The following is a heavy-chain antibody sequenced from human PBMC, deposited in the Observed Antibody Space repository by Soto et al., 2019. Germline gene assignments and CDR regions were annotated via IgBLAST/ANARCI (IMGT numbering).Heavy chain of an antibody. Sequence: QVQLVESGGGVVQPGRSLRLSCAASGFTFSSYGMHWVRQAPGKGLEWVAVIWYDGSNKYYADSVKGRFTISRDNSKNTLYLQMNSLRAEDTAVYYCARASGYSSPSTDYYYYDGMDVWGQGTTVTVSS. CDR1: GFTFSSYG. V-gene: IGHV3-33*01. CDR2: IWYDGSNK. CDR3: ARASGYSSPSTDYYYYDGMDV. J-gene: IGHJ6*02. D-gene: IGHD6-13*01.